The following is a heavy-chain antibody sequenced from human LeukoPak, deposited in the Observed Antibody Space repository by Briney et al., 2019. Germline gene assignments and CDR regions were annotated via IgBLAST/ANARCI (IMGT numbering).Heavy chain of an antibody. Sequence: LSLTYAVYGGSFSGYYWSWIRQAPGKGLEWVSYISSSGSTIYYADSVKGRFTISRDNAKNSLYLQMNSLRAEDTAVYYCARGNDFWSGYYPGDCYYFDYWGQGTLVTVSS. CDR1: GGSFSGYY. CDR2: ISSSGSTI. D-gene: IGHD3-3*01. CDR3: ARGNDFWSGYYPGDCYYFDY. J-gene: IGHJ4*02. V-gene: IGHV3-11*01.